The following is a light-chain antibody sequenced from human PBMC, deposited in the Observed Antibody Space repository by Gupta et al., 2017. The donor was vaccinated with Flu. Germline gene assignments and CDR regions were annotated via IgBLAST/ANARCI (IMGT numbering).Light chain of an antibody. Sequence: QSVVTQPPSVSGGPGQRVTISCTGILSDIGTVYDVHWYQQLPGTAPRLLIYGNNNRPSGVSDRFSGSRSGTSASLAITGLQAEDESDYYCQSYDTKMSSDVVFGGGTRLTVL. CDR2: GNN. CDR3: QSYDTKMSSDVV. J-gene: IGLJ2*01. V-gene: IGLV1-40*01. CDR1: LSDIGTVYD.